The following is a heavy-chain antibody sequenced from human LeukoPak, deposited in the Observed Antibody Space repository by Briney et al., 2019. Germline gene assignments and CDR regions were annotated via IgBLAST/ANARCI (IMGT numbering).Heavy chain of an antibody. CDR2: IIPIFGTA. V-gene: IGHV1-69*13. D-gene: IGHD4-17*01. Sequence: SVKVSCKASGGTLSSYAISWVRQAPGQGLEWMGGIIPIFGTANYAQKFQGRVTITANESTSTAYMELSSLRSEDTAVYYCARQFYGDLRGMDVWGQGTTVTVSS. CDR1: GGTLSSYA. CDR3: ARQFYGDLRGMDV. J-gene: IGHJ6*02.